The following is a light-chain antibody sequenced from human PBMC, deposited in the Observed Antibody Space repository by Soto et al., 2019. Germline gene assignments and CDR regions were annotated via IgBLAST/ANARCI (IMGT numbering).Light chain of an antibody. CDR2: DAS. CDR1: QSISTW. Sequence: DIQMTQSPSTLSAAVGGRVTITCRASQSISTWLAWYQQKPGKAPNLLIYDASNLESGVPSRFSGSGSGTEFTLTISSLQPDDFATYYCQQYNSYSLTFGQGTKVEIK. V-gene: IGKV1-5*01. J-gene: IGKJ1*01. CDR3: QQYNSYSLT.